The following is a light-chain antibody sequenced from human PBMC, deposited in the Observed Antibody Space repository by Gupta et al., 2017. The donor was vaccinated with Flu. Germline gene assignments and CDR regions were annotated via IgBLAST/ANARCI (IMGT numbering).Light chain of an antibody. CDR2: KAS. Sequence: DIQMTQSPSTLSASVGDRVTITCRASQSISNWLAWSQQKPGKAPKLLIYKASNLESGVPSRFSGSGSGTEFTLTISSMQPDDFATYYCQQYNSSFGQGTKLEIK. J-gene: IGKJ2*01. CDR3: QQYNSS. V-gene: IGKV1-5*03. CDR1: QSISNW.